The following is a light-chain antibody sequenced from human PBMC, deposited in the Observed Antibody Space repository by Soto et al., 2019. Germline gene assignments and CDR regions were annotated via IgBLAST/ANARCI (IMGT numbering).Light chain of an antibody. CDR3: AVWDGSLNGWV. CDR1: SSNIGRDN. Sequence: QLVLTQPPSASGTPGQRVTISCSGSSSNIGRDNVSWYQQLPGTAPKLLIYTNNQRPSGVPDRFSGSKSGTSASLAISGLQSEDEADYYCAVWDGSLNGWVFGGGTKLTVL. CDR2: TNN. J-gene: IGLJ3*02. V-gene: IGLV1-44*01.